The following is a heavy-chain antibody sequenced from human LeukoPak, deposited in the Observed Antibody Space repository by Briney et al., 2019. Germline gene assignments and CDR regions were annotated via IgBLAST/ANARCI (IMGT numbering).Heavy chain of an antibody. J-gene: IGHJ6*02. Sequence: GRSLRLSCAASGFTFSSYAMHWVRQAPGKGLEWVAVISYDGSNKYYADSVKGRFAISRDNSKNTLYLQMNGLRAEDTAVYYCARGGSYMDYYYGMDVWGQGTTVTVSS. V-gene: IGHV3-30*09. D-gene: IGHD1-26*01. CDR2: ISYDGSNK. CDR3: ARGGSYMDYYYGMDV. CDR1: GFTFSSYA.